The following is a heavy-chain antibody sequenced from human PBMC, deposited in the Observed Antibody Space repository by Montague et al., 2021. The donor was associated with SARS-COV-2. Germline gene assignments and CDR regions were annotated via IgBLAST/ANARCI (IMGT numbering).Heavy chain of an antibody. CDR3: ARLGAGVVPSTILGVGPYYSYYYMDV. Sequence: SETLSLTCAVHGGSFSTYSWNWIRQPPGKGLEWIGEINHGVSTNYNPSLKSRGTISADTSKNQCSLKLTSVAAADTAVYYDARLGAGVVPSTILGVGPYYSYYYMDVWGKGTTVAVSS. V-gene: IGHV4-34*01. CDR1: GGSFSTYS. D-gene: IGHD2-2*02. J-gene: IGHJ6*03. CDR2: INHGVST.